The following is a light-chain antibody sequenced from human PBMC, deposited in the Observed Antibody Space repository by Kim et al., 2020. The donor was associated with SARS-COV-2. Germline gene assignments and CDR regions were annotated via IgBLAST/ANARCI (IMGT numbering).Light chain of an antibody. CDR3: QHYSSSPPWT. Sequence: PGESATLSCRASQSSSSSYLAWYQQRPGQAPRLLIYGASSRATGIPDRFSGSGSGADFTLTISRLEPEDFAVYYCQHYSSSPPWTFGQGTKVDIK. CDR2: GAS. CDR1: QSSSSSY. V-gene: IGKV3-20*01. J-gene: IGKJ1*01.